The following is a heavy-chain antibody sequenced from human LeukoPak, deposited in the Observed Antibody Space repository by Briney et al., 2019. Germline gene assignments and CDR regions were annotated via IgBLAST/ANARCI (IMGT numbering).Heavy chain of an antibody. CDR1: GFTFHGYA. J-gene: IGHJ3*02. D-gene: IGHD3/OR15-3a*01. Sequence: PGGSLRLSCAASGFTFHGYAIHWVRQVPGKGLEWVSGLTWNSGSVLYADSVRGRFTISRDNAKNSLYLQMNSLRPEDMAFYYCAKGLGVASLIVDALDMWGQGTMVTV. V-gene: IGHV3-9*03. CDR2: LTWNSGSV. CDR3: AKGLGVASLIVDALDM.